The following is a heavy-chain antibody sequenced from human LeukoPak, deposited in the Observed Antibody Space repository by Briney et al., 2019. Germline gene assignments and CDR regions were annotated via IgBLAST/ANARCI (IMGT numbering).Heavy chain of an antibody. CDR1: GFRFSDFT. CDR3: GKEGGA. J-gene: IGHJ5*02. CDR2: IGGRGGST. Sequence: PGGSLRLSCAASGFRFSDFTMTWVRQAPGKGPEWVSAIGGRGGSTYYADFLGGRFTISRDNSKDMVSLQMNSLKVEDTATYYCGKEGGAWGQGTKVTVSS. V-gene: IGHV3-23*01. D-gene: IGHD3-16*01.